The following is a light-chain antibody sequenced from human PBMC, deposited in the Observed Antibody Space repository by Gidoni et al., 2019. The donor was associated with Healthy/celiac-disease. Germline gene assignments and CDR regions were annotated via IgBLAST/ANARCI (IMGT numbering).Light chain of an antibody. CDR1: QSVSSSY. Sequence: EIVLTQSTGTLSLSPGERATLSCRASQSVSSSYLAWYQQKPGQAPRLLIYGASSRATGIPDRFSGSGSGTDFTLTISRLEPEDFAVYYCQQYGSSPRNTFGGGTKVEIK. CDR3: QQYGSSPRNT. V-gene: IGKV3-20*01. J-gene: IGKJ4*01. CDR2: GAS.